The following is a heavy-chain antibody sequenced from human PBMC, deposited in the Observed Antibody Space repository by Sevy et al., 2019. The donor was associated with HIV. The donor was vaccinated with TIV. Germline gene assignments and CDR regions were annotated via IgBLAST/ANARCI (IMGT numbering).Heavy chain of an antibody. CDR1: GYSFANYW. CDR3: ARQDGAALFYFDF. D-gene: IGHD2-15*01. Sequence: GESLKISCKGSGYSFANYWIAWVRQMPGKGLEWMGIIYPGDSDTRYSPSFQGQVTISADKSISTVSLQWSSLRASDTAMYYCARQDGAALFYFDFWGQGTLVTVSS. J-gene: IGHJ4*02. CDR2: IYPGDSDT. V-gene: IGHV5-51*01.